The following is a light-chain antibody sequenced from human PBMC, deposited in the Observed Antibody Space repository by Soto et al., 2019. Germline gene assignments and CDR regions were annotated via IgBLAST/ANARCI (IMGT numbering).Light chain of an antibody. J-gene: IGKJ5*01. CDR1: QDISNY. CDR3: QQCDNWPPGS. Sequence: DIVLTQSPATLSLSPGERATLSCRASQDISNYLAWYQHKPGQAPRLPIYDASYRATGIPARFSGSGSGTDFTLTISSLEPEDFAIYFCQQCDNWPPGSFGQGTRLEIK. CDR2: DAS. V-gene: IGKV3-11*01.